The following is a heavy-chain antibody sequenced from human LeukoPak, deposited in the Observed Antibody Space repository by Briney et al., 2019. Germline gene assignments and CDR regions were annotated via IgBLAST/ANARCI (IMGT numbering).Heavy chain of an antibody. D-gene: IGHD6-13*01. CDR1: GFSFSTYW. Sequence: GGSLRLSCGASGFSFSTYWMHWVRQAPGKGLVWVSRINSDGSEITYADSVKGRFTMSRDNAKNTLYLQVNSVRAEDTAVYYCGREDISNSWYIDYWGQGTLVTVSS. V-gene: IGHV3-74*01. CDR3: GREDISNSWYIDY. CDR2: INSDGSEI. J-gene: IGHJ4*02.